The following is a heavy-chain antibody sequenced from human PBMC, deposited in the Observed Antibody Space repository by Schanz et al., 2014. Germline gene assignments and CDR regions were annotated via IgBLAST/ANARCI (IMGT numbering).Heavy chain of an antibody. CDR3: ARGYGDSPTDF. Sequence: QVQLVQSGAEVKKPGSSVKVSCKASGGTFSSYSISWVRQAPGQGLEWMGWMNPNSGDTGYPRKFQDRVTMTRNTTISTAYMELNSLTSDDTAVYYCARGYGDSPTDFWGQGTLVTVSS. J-gene: IGHJ4*02. V-gene: IGHV1-8*02. D-gene: IGHD4-17*01. CDR1: GGTFSSYS. CDR2: MNPNSGDT.